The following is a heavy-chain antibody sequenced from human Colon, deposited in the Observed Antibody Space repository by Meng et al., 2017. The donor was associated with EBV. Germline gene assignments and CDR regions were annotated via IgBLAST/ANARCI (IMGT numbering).Heavy chain of an antibody. J-gene: IGHJ4*02. Sequence: QLRLCESGPVLVGPSPTRSLTCACSGGSMSSGNFSWSWIRQPPGKGLEWIGYSQHSGGAYYTPSLKSRVSISVDTSKNQFSLNLNSTTAADTAVYYCASFDHIPRRNYFDYWGQGTLVTVSS. D-gene: IGHD2-21*01. CDR3: ASFDHIPRRNYFDY. V-gene: IGHV4-30-4*01. CDR2: SQHSGGA. CDR1: GGSMSSGNFS.